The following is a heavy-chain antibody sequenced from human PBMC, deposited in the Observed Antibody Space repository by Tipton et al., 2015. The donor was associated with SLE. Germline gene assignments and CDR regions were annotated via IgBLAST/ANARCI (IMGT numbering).Heavy chain of an antibody. CDR3: AKRDVELAPLGFDN. CDR2: IYTGGNT. D-gene: IGHD5-24*01. Sequence: LRLSCTASGGSISRYYWGWIRQPAGKGLEWIGRIYTGGNTKYNPPLKSRLTMSLDTPQNQFSLKLSSMTAADTAVYYCAKRDVELAPLGFDNWGQGTLVTVSS. J-gene: IGHJ4*02. CDR1: GGSISRYY. V-gene: IGHV4-4*07.